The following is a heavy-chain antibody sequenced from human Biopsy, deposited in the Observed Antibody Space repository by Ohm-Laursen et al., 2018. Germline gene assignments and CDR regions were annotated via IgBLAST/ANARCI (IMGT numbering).Heavy chain of an antibody. CDR2: IFYDGSNT. V-gene: IGHV3-30*02. J-gene: IGHJ6*02. D-gene: IGHD5-18*01. CDR1: GFTFNNYG. Sequence: SLRLSCAAPGFTFNNYGMQWVRQAPGKGLEWVAFIFYDGSNTYYADSVKGRFTISRDNSRDTLYLQMSSLRAEDTAVYYCAKDRYNYSPIGGFSMDVWGQGTTVTVSS. CDR3: AKDRYNYSPIGGFSMDV.